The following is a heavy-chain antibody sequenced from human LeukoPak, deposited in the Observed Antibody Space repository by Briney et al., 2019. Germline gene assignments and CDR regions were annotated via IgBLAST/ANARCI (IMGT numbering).Heavy chain of an antibody. Sequence: GGSLRLSCGASGFTFITYELNWVRQAPGKGLEWVSYISTSGGTMYYADSVKGRFTISRDNAKNSLYLQMNSLRAEDSAVYYCAREAWNRVYYFDYWGQGTLVTISS. V-gene: IGHV3-48*03. J-gene: IGHJ4*02. D-gene: IGHD1-1*01. CDR3: AREAWNRVYYFDY. CDR1: GFTFITYE. CDR2: ISTSGGTM.